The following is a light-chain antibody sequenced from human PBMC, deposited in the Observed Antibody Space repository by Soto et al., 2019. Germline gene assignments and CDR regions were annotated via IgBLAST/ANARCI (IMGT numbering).Light chain of an antibody. Sequence: DTVMTQSPLSLSVTPGEPASISCRSSQSLLHSNGYNYLDWYLQKPGQSPQLLIYLGSFRAAGVPDRFSGSGSGTDFTLKISRVEAAYGGVYYCMQALQTPSFGGGTKVEIK. CDR3: MQALQTPS. J-gene: IGKJ4*01. V-gene: IGKV2-28*01. CDR1: QSLLHSNGYNY. CDR2: LGS.